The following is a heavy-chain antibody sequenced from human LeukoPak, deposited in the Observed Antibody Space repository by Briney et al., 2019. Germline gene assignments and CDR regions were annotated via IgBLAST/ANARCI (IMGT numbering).Heavy chain of an antibody. CDR2: ISSSSSYI. CDR3: ARGALNRLNIVLIGVMDV. D-gene: IGHD2-8*01. Sequence: PGGSLRLSCAASGFTFSSYSMNWVRQAPGKGLEWVSSISSSSSYIYYADSVKGRFTISRDNAKNSLYLQMNSLRAEDTAVYYCARGALNRLNIVLIGVMDVWGKGTTVTVSS. V-gene: IGHV3-21*01. J-gene: IGHJ6*03. CDR1: GFTFSSYS.